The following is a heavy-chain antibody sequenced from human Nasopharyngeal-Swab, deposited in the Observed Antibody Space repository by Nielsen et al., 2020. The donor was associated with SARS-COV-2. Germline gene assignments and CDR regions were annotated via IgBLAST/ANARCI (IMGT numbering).Heavy chain of an antibody. V-gene: IGHV1-18*01. CDR3: ARSQYCSGGSCYSGNWFDP. J-gene: IGHJ5*02. Sequence: WVRQAPGQGLEWLRWISTYNGNTRYAQNLQGRLTLTTDTSTRTAYMELRSLRSDDTAVYYCARSQYCSGGSCYSGNWFDPWGQGTLVTVSS. D-gene: IGHD2-15*01. CDR2: ISTYNGNT.